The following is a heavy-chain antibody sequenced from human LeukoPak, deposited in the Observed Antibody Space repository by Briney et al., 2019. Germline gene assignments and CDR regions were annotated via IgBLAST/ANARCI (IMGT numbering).Heavy chain of an antibody. D-gene: IGHD3-16*02. CDR1: GYSISSGYY. V-gene: IGHV4-38-2*01. Sequence: SETLSLTCAVSGYSISSGYYWGWIRQPPGKGLEWIGSIYHSGSTYYNPSLKSRVTISVDTSKNQFSLKLSSVTAADTAVYYCARPRGLGELSTFDYWGQGTLVTVSS. J-gene: IGHJ4*02. CDR2: IYHSGST. CDR3: ARPRGLGELSTFDY.